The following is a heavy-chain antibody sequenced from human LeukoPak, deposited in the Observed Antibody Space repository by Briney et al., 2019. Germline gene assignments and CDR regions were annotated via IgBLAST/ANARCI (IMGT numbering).Heavy chain of an antibody. Sequence: SETLSLTCTVSGDSINSDYWSWLRQPPGKGREWIGYIYYSGSNNYNPSLKSRVTISVDTSKKEFSLRLSSVTAADTAVYYCASSYYDFWSGYYPYYMDVWGKGTTVTVSS. D-gene: IGHD3-3*01. CDR2: IYYSGSN. J-gene: IGHJ6*03. CDR1: GDSINSDY. CDR3: ASSYYDFWSGYYPYYMDV. V-gene: IGHV4-59*13.